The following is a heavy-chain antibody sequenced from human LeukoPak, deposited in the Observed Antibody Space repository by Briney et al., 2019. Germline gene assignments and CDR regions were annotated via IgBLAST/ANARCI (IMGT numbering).Heavy chain of an antibody. V-gene: IGHV4-59*01. Sequence: SETLSLTCTVSGGSISTYYWNWIRQPPGKGLEWIGYVYHSGSTNYNPSLQSRVTISVGTSKNQFSLNLNSVTAADTAVYYCARGGAARLHFQNWGQGTLVTVSS. J-gene: IGHJ1*01. CDR3: ARGGAARLHFQN. CDR1: GGSISTYY. D-gene: IGHD6-6*01. CDR2: VYHSGST.